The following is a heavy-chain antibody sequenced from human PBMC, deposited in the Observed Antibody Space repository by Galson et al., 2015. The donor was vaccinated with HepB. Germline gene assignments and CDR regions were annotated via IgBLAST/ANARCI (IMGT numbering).Heavy chain of an antibody. Sequence: SLRLSCAASGFTFSSYAMSWVRQAPGKGLEWVSAISGSDGSTYYADSVKGRFTISRDNSKNTLYLQMNSLRAEDTAVYYCAKLPGRVMVAATPRLSHFQHWGQGALVTVSS. V-gene: IGHV3-23*01. CDR2: ISGSDGST. J-gene: IGHJ1*01. CDR3: AKLPGRVMVAATPRLSHFQH. D-gene: IGHD2-15*01. CDR1: GFTFSSYA.